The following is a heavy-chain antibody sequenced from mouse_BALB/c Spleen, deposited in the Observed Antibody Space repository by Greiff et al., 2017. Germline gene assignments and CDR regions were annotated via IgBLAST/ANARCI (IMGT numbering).Heavy chain of an antibody. CDR3: ARSRDYDYYAMDY. J-gene: IGHJ4*01. V-gene: IGHV1-80*01. Sequence: VKLMESGAELVRPGSSVKISCKASGYAFSSYWMNWVKQRPGQGLEWIGQIYPGDGDTNYNGKFKGKATLTADKSSSTAYMQLSSLTSEDSAVYFCARSRDYDYYAMDYWGQGTSVTVSS. CDR1: GYAFSSYW. CDR2: IYPGDGDT. D-gene: IGHD2-4*01.